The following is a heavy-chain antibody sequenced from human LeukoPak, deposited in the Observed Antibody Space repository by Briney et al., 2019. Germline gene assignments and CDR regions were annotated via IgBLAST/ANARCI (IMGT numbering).Heavy chain of an antibody. D-gene: IGHD3-10*01. Sequence: SSETLSLTCAVYGGSFSGYYWSWIRQPPGKGLEWIGEINHSGSTNYNPSLKSRVTISVDTSKNQFSLKLSSVTAADTAVYYCARRLWFGGYYFDYWGQGTLVTVSS. CDR3: ARRLWFGGYYFDY. CDR1: GGSFSGYY. J-gene: IGHJ4*02. CDR2: INHSGST. V-gene: IGHV4-34*01.